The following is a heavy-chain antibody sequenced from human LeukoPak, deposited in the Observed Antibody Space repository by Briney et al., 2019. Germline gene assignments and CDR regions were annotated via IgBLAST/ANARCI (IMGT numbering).Heavy chain of an antibody. Sequence: PGGSLRLSCAASGFSISSYFMTWVRQAPGKGLEWVANIKQDGSDIYYVDSVKGRFTISRDNAKNSLYLQMNSLRAEDTAVYYCAREGPYGGNSPAFDYWGQGTLVTVSS. V-gene: IGHV3-7*01. D-gene: IGHD4-23*01. CDR1: GFSISSYF. CDR3: AREGPYGGNSPAFDY. CDR2: IKQDGSDI. J-gene: IGHJ4*02.